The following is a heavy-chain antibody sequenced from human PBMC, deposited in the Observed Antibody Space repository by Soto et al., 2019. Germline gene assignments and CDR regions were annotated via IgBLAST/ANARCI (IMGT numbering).Heavy chain of an antibody. Sequence: QLQLQESGPGLVKPSETLSLTCTVSGGSISSSSYYWGWIRQPPGKGLEWIGSIYYSGSTYYNPSLKSRVTISVDPSKNQFSLKLSSVTAADTAVYYCARPRPGYSSGWYVIDYWGQGTLVTVSS. D-gene: IGHD6-19*01. J-gene: IGHJ4*02. CDR3: ARPRPGYSSGWYVIDY. CDR2: IYYSGST. V-gene: IGHV4-39*01. CDR1: GGSISSSSYY.